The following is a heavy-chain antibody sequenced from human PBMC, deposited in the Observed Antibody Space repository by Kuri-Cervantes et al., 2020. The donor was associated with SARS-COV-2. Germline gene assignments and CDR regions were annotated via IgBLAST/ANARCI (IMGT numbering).Heavy chain of an antibody. Sequence: GGSLRLSCAASGFSFNIHTTYWVRQAPGKGLQWVSSITSTGSAVDYADSVKGRFIISRDNAENSLYLQMSSLRDDDTAVYYCARTTYSTRPTPFDLWGQGTLVTVSS. CDR1: GFSFNIHT. CDR3: ARTTYSTRPTPFDL. V-gene: IGHV3-21*06. CDR2: ITSTGSAV. J-gene: IGHJ4*02. D-gene: IGHD6-13*01.